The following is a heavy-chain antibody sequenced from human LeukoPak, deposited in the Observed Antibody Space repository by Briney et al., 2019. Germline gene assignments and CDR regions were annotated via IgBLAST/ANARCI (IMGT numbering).Heavy chain of an antibody. J-gene: IGHJ4*02. CDR3: AKDLHFWSGIDY. CDR2: ISYDGSNK. V-gene: IGHV3-30*04. Sequence: GGSLRLSCAASGFTFSNYAVHWVRQAPGKGLEWVAVISYDGSNKFYADSVKGRFSISRDNSKNTLYLQMNSLETEDTAIYYCAKDLHFWSGIDYWGQGTLVTVSS. D-gene: IGHD3-3*02. CDR1: GFTFSNYA.